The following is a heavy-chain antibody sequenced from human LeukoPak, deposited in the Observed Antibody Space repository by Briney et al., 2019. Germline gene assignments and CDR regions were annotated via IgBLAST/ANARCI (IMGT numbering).Heavy chain of an antibody. CDR1: GYTFTSYG. V-gene: IGHV1-18*01. Sequence: ASVKVSCKASGYTFTSYGISWVRQAPGQGLEWMGWISAYNGNTNYAQKLQGRVTMTTDTSTSTAYMELRSLRSDDTAVYYCAKMSFSSGWFQPFFDYWGQGTLVTVSS. CDR3: AKMSFSSGWFQPFFDY. CDR2: ISAYNGNT. J-gene: IGHJ4*02. D-gene: IGHD6-19*01.